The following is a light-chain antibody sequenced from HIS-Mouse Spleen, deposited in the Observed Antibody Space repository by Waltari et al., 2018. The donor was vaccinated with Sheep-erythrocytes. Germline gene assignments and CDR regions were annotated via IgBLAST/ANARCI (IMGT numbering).Light chain of an antibody. V-gene: IGLV3-1*01. CDR3: QAWDSSTAWV. J-gene: IGLJ3*02. CDR1: KLGDKY. CDR2: QDS. Sequence: SYELTQPPSVSVSPGQTASITCSGDKLGDKYACWYQQKPGQSPVLVIYQDSKRPSGIPERFSGSNSGTTATLTISGTQAMDEADYYCQAWDSSTAWVFGGGPKLTVL.